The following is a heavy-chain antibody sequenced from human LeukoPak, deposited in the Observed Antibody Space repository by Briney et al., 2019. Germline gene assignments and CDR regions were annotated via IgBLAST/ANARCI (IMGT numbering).Heavy chain of an antibody. D-gene: IGHD1-26*01. CDR3: ARHESGSYYIGYYYYGMDV. CDR2: IYYSGST. Sequence: KPSETLSLTCTVSGGSISSYYWSWIRQPPGKGLEWIGYIYYSGSTNYNPSLKSRVTISVDTSKNQFSLKLSSVTAADTAVYYCARHESGSYYIGYYYYGMDVRGQGTTVTVSS. J-gene: IGHJ6*02. CDR1: GGSISSYY. V-gene: IGHV4-59*08.